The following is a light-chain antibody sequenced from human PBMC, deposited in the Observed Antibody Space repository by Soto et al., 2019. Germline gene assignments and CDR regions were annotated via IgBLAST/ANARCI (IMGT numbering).Light chain of an antibody. CDR1: SSVVGSYNL. CDR3: CSYAGSSTYV. J-gene: IGLJ1*01. CDR2: EVS. V-gene: IGLV2-23*02. Sequence: QSVLTQPASVSGSPGQSITISCTGTSSVVGSYNLVSWYQQHPGKAPKLMIYEVSKRPSGVSNRFSGSKSGNTASLTISRLQAEDEADYYCCSYAGSSTYVFGTGTKVTVL.